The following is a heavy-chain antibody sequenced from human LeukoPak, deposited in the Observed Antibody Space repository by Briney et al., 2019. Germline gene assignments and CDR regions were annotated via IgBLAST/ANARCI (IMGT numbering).Heavy chain of an antibody. D-gene: IGHD3-22*01. Sequence: PSETLSLTCTVSGGSISTYFWSWIRQPAGKGLEWIGRIYASGKTNYNPSLKSRVTMSVDTPKNQCSLKMSSVTAADTAVYYCARDLGYYDSSGYSDYWGQGTLVTVSS. CDR2: IYASGKT. V-gene: IGHV4-4*07. CDR1: GGSISTYF. CDR3: ARDLGYYDSSGYSDY. J-gene: IGHJ4*02.